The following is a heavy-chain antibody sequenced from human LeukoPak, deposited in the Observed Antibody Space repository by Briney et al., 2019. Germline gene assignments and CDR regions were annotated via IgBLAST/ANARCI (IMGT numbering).Heavy chain of an antibody. D-gene: IGHD3-22*01. V-gene: IGHV4-59*01. Sequence: PWETLSLTCSVSGGSISSYYWSWIRQPPGKGLQWISYIYYSRSTKYNTSLKSRVTISVDTPKNQFSLKLPSVTAADTAAYYCARALLRYDSSSRSLHWYFDLWGRGTLVTVSS. J-gene: IGHJ2*01. CDR3: ARALLRYDSSSRSLHWYFDL. CDR1: GGSISSYY. CDR2: IYYSRST.